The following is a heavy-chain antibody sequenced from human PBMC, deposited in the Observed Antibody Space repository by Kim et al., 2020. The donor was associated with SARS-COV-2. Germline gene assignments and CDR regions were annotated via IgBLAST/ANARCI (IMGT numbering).Heavy chain of an antibody. V-gene: IGHV3-23*01. D-gene: IGHD1-26*01. CDR3: AKAKGSSGSSSDM. J-gene: IGHJ3*01. Sequence: GGSLRLSCAASGFTFSSYAMRWVRQAPGKGLEWVSDIRSSGGDTYYADAVKGRFTISRDNSKSTLYLQMSSLRAEDTAVYYCAKAKGSSGSSSDMWGQGTIVTVSS. CDR2: IRSSGGDT. CDR1: GFTFSSYA.